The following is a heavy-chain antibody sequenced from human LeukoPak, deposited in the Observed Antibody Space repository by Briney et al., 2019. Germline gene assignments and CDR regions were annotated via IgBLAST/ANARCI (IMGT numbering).Heavy chain of an antibody. CDR2: IIPIIGTA. CDR1: GGTFSSYA. Sequence: ASVKVSCKASGGTFSSYAISWVRQAPGQGLEWMGGIIPIIGTANYAQKFQGRVTITTDESTSTAYMELSSLRSDDTAAYYCARDMSRTYYDFSVRWFDPWGQGTLVTVSS. V-gene: IGHV1-69*05. D-gene: IGHD3-3*01. CDR3: ARDMSRTYYDFSVRWFDP. J-gene: IGHJ5*02.